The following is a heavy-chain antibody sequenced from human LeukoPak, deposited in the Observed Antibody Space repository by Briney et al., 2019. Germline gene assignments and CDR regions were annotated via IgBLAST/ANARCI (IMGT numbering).Heavy chain of an antibody. V-gene: IGHV4-39*07. CDR1: GGSISTSDYY. Sequence: SETLSLTCTVSGGSISTSDYYWGWIRQPPGKGLEWIGSIYHSGSLYYNPSLRSRLTISVDTSKNQFSLKVASVTAADTALYYCATDPALGVVGPITWGQGTLVTVSS. J-gene: IGHJ4*02. CDR2: IYHSGSL. CDR3: ATDPALGVVGPIT. D-gene: IGHD1-26*01.